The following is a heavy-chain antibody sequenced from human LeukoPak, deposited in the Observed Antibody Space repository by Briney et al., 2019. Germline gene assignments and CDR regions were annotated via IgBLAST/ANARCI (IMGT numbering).Heavy chain of an antibody. CDR3: ARDPHYDFWSGYYENYYYYGMDV. J-gene: IGHJ6*02. D-gene: IGHD3-3*01. V-gene: IGHV3-74*01. CDR2: IKGDGSHT. Sequence: GGSLRLSCAASGFTFRNYWMHWIRQAPGKGLVWVSRIKGDGSHTIYADSVKGRFTISRDNAKNSLYLQMNSLRAEDTAVYYCARDPHYDFWSGYYENYYYYGMDVWGQGTTVTVSS. CDR1: GFTFRNYW.